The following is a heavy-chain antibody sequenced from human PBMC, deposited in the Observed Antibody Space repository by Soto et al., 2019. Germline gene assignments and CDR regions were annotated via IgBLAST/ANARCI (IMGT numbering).Heavy chain of an antibody. D-gene: IGHD1-26*01. CDR2: IYYNGNT. J-gene: IGHJ4*02. V-gene: IGHV4-39*02. Sequence: QLQLQESGPGLVKPSETLSLTCNVAGGSISSGSYYWGWIRQPPGKGLEWIGSIYYNGNTYDNPSLKRRVTLSVDTFETHFSLTLSSVTAADTAVYFCARSGQVGGTDYFENWGQGTLVTVSS. CDR1: GGSISSGSYY. CDR3: ARSGQVGGTDYFEN.